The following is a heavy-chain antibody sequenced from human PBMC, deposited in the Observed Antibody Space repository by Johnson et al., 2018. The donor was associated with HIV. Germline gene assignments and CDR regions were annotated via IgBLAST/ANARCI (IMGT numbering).Heavy chain of an antibody. V-gene: IGHV3-20*04. CDR2: IDWNGGRQ. CDR3: ARDLGVDWSKGAFDM. Sequence: VQLVESGGRVVRPGGSLRLSCAASGFTFDDYGMTWVRQAPGKGLEWVSGIDWNGGRQAYVDSVKGRFTISRDNSKNTLYLQMNSLRAEDTAVYYCARDLGVDWSKGAFDMWGQGTMVTVSS. CDR1: GFTFDDYG. D-gene: IGHD3/OR15-3a*01. J-gene: IGHJ3*02.